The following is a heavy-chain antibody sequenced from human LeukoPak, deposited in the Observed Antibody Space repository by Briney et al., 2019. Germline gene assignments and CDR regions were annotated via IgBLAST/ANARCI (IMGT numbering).Heavy chain of an antibody. J-gene: IGHJ6*02. CDR3: AKDRKFNSGWTRSEYYYGMDV. D-gene: IGHD5-12*01. CDR2: ISFDGSKK. CDR1: GFSFSNYG. Sequence: PGGSLRLSCAAAGFSFSNYGMHWVRQAPGKGLEWVAVISFDGSKKHYGDSMKGRFTVSRDNSKNTLDPQMDSLRAEDTAVYYCAKDRKFNSGWTRSEYYYGMDVWGQGTTVTVSS. V-gene: IGHV3-30*18.